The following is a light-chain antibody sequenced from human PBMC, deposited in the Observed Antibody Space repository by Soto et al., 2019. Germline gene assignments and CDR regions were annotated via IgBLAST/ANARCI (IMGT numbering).Light chain of an antibody. J-gene: IGLJ1*01. Sequence: SVLTQPASVSGSPGQSITISCTGTSSDVGRYNYVSWYQQYPGRAPKLIIYEVTNRPSGVSDRFSGSKSGNVASLTISGLQAADEADYYCGSYISTYVRIFGTGTKVTVL. CDR1: SSDVGRYNY. CDR3: GSYISTYVRI. CDR2: EVT. V-gene: IGLV2-14*01.